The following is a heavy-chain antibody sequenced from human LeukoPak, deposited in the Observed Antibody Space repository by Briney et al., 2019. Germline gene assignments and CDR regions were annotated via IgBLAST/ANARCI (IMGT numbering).Heavy chain of an antibody. J-gene: IGHJ6*03. CDR2: IKQDGSET. Sequence: GGSLRLSCAASGFTFDDYGMSWVRQAPGKGLEWVANIKQDGSETYYVDSVKGRFTISRDNAKNSLYLQMNSLRAEDMALYYCAKGGGGRLIYYYYMDVWGKGTTVTVSS. CDR1: GFTFDDYG. V-gene: IGHV3-7*03. D-gene: IGHD3-16*01. CDR3: AKGGGGRLIYYYYMDV.